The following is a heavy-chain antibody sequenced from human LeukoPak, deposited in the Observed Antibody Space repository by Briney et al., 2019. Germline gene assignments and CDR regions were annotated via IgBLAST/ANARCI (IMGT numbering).Heavy chain of an antibody. CDR2: ISGSGGST. CDR3: AKGYYDYVWGSYYFDY. D-gene: IGHD3-16*01. J-gene: IGHJ4*02. V-gene: IGHV3-23*01. CDR1: GFTFSSYA. Sequence: GGSLRLSCAASGFTFSSYAMGWVRQAPGKGLEWVSAISGSGGSTYYADSVKGRFTISRDNSRDTLYLQMNSLRAEDTAVYYCAKGYYDYVWGSYYFDYWGQGTLVTVSS.